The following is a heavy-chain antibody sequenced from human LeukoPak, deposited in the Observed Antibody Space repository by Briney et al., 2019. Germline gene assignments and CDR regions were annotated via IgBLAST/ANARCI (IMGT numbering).Heavy chain of an antibody. Sequence: TGGSLRLSCAASGFTFSDYYMSWIRQAPGKGLEWVSYISSSGGTIYYVDSLKGRFTISRDNAKNSLYLQMNSLRAEDTAVYYCARGEYAGSGGSQGDYYYGMDVWGQGTTVTVSS. CDR3: ARGEYAGSGGSQGDYYYGMDV. V-gene: IGHV3-11*01. D-gene: IGHD2-15*01. CDR1: GFTFSDYY. CDR2: ISSSGGTI. J-gene: IGHJ6*02.